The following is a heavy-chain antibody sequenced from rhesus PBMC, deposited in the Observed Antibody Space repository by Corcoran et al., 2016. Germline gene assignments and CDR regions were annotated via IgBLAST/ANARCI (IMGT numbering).Heavy chain of an antibody. D-gene: IGHD2-21*01. V-gene: IGHV4-160*01. CDR1: GGSISSNY. CDR2: IYGSSGST. J-gene: IGHJ6*01. CDR3: AREDCTGSGCYAIYGLDS. Sequence: QVQLQESGPGLVKPSETLSLTCAVSGGSISSNYWSWIRQPPGKGLEWIGYIYGSSGSTYYNPSLKSRVTISTDTSKNRFSLKLSSVTAADTAVYYCAREDCTGSGCYAIYGLDSWGQGVVVTVSS.